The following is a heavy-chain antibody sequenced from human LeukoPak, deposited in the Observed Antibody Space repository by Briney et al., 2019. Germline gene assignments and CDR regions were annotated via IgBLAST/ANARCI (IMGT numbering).Heavy chain of an antibody. D-gene: IGHD6-19*01. V-gene: IGHV1-69*01. Sequence: SVKVSCKASGGTFSSYAISWVRQAPGQGLEWMGGIIPIFGTANCAQKFQGRVTITADESTSTAYMELSSLRSEDTAVYYCARGESSGWYHFDYWGQGTLVTVSS. CDR2: IIPIFGTA. J-gene: IGHJ4*02. CDR1: GGTFSSYA. CDR3: ARGESSGWYHFDY.